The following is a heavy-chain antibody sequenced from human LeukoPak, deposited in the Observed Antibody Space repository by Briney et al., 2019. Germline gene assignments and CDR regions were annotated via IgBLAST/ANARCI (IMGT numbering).Heavy chain of an antibody. CDR2: INPNSGDT. Sequence: GASVKVSCKASGYIFTGYYMHWVRQAPGQGLEWMGWINPNSGDTNYAQKFQGRVTMTRDTSISTAYMELSRLRSDDTALYYCAREGYIDFWSGYHGGFDYWGQGTLVTVSS. D-gene: IGHD3-3*01. CDR1: GYIFTGYY. CDR3: AREGYIDFWSGYHGGFDY. V-gene: IGHV1-2*02. J-gene: IGHJ4*02.